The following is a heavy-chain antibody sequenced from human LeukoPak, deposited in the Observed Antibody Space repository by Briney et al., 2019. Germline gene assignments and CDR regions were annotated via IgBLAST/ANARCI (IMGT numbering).Heavy chain of an antibody. CDR1: GFTFSSYE. V-gene: IGHV3-48*03. D-gene: IGHD5-24*01. CDR3: ARGRNAYTFDN. J-gene: IGHJ4*02. CDR2: ISSGGNYR. Sequence: TGGSLRLYCAASGFTFSSYEINWVRQAPGKGLEWVSYISSGGNYRYYADSVKGRFTISRDNARNSLYLQMNSLRAEDTAVYYCARGRNAYTFDNWGQGTLVTVSS.